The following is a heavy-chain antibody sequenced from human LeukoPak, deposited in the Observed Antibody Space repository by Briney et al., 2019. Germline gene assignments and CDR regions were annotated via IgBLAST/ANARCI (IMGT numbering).Heavy chain of an antibody. V-gene: IGHV3-23*01. Sequence: PGGSLRLSCAASGVTLTNYALSWVRQAPGKGLEGVSNIRASGNTYYADSVKGRFTISRDNSKNTLSLQMNSLRAGDTAIYFCARPRDDSSGSYPDDAFDIWGQGTMVTVSS. CDR1: GVTLTNYA. CDR3: ARPRDDSSGSYPDDAFDI. D-gene: IGHD3-22*01. CDR2: IRASGNT. J-gene: IGHJ3*02.